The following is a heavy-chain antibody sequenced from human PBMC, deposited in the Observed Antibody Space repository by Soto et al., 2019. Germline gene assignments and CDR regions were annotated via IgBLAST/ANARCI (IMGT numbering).Heavy chain of an antibody. V-gene: IGHV4-59*01. CDR2: IYYSGST. Sequence: SETLSLTCTVSGGSISSYYWSWIRQPPGKVLEWIGYIYYSGSTNYNPSLKSRVTISVDTSKNQFSLKLSSVTAADTAVYYCARTEGYCSWGSCYSEENWFDPWGQGTLVTVSS. CDR3: ARTEGYCSWGSCYSEENWFDP. CDR1: GGSISSYY. D-gene: IGHD2-15*01. J-gene: IGHJ5*02.